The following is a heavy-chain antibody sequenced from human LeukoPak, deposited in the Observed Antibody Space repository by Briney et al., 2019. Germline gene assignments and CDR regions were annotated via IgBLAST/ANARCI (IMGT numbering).Heavy chain of an antibody. Sequence: PSETLSLTCTVSGYSMRSGYYWGWIRLAPGKGLEWIGSIYHSGSTYYNLSLRRRVIMSVDTSKNQFSLKVNSATAADTAIYYCARSHIVVVPAGRGSRYFYMDVWGRGTTVAVSS. CDR1: GYSMRSGYY. J-gene: IGHJ6*03. CDR3: ARSHIVVVPAGRGSRYFYMDV. CDR2: IYHSGST. D-gene: IGHD2-2*01. V-gene: IGHV4-38-2*02.